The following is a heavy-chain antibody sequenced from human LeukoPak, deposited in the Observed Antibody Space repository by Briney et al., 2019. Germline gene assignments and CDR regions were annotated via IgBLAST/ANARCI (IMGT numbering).Heavy chain of an antibody. Sequence: SETLSLTCTVSGGSISSSSYYWGWIRQPPGKGLEWIGSIYYSGSTYYNPSLKSRVTISVDTSKNQFSLKLSSVTAADTAVYYCANFPEYSSSSTRFDPWGQGTLVTVSS. CDR1: GGSISSSSYY. D-gene: IGHD6-6*01. V-gene: IGHV4-39*01. CDR3: ANFPEYSSSSTRFDP. CDR2: IYYSGST. J-gene: IGHJ5*02.